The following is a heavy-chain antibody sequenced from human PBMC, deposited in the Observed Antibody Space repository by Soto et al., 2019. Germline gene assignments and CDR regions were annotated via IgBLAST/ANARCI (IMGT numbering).Heavy chain of an antibody. D-gene: IGHD1-1*01. J-gene: IGHJ5*02. CDR1: GFTFSSYS. CDR2: ISSSSSYV. Sequence: EVQLVESGGGLVKPGGSLRLSCAASGFTFSSYSMNWVRQAPGKGLEWVSSISSSSSYVYYADSVKGRFTISRDNAKNSLYLQMNSRRAEDTAMYYCARELERRGGWFDPWGQGTLVTVSS. CDR3: ARELERRGGWFDP. V-gene: IGHV3-21*01.